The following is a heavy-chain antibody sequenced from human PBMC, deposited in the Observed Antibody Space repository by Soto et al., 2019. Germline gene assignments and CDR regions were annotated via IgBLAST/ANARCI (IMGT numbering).Heavy chain of an antibody. Sequence: GGSLRLSCAASGFTFSSYAMSWVRQAPGKGLEWVSAISGSGGSTYYADSVKGRFTISRDNSKNTLYLQMNSLRAEDTAVYYCAKVGQPGYYIYLYYYYMDVWGKGTTVTVSS. CDR3: AKVGQPGYYIYLYYYYMDV. J-gene: IGHJ6*03. V-gene: IGHV3-23*01. D-gene: IGHD3-9*01. CDR2: ISGSGGST. CDR1: GFTFSSYA.